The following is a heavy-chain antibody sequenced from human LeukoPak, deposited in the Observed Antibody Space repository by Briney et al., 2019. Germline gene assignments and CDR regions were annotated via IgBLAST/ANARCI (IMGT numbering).Heavy chain of an antibody. CDR3: ARYYYDSSGYYS. CDR1: GFTFSSYS. D-gene: IGHD3-22*01. V-gene: IGHV3-21*01. J-gene: IGHJ4*02. Sequence: GGSLRLSCAASGFTFSSYSMNWVRQAPGKGLEWVSSISSSSSYIYYADSVKGRFTISRDNATNSLYLQMNSLRDEDTAVYYCARYYYDSSGYYSWGQGTLVTVSS. CDR2: ISSSSSYI.